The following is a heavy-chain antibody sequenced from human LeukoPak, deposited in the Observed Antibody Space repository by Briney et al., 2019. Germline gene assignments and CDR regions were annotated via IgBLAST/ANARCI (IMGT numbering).Heavy chain of an antibody. J-gene: IGHJ4*02. Sequence: SETLSLTCAVYGGSFSGYYWSWIRQPPGKGLEWIGEINHSGSTNYNPSLKSRVTISVDTSKNQFSLKLSSVTAADTPVYYCARGLYDFWSGTLFDYWGQGTLVTVSS. CDR2: INHSGST. CDR3: ARGLYDFWSGTLFDY. CDR1: GGSFSGYY. V-gene: IGHV4-34*01. D-gene: IGHD3-3*01.